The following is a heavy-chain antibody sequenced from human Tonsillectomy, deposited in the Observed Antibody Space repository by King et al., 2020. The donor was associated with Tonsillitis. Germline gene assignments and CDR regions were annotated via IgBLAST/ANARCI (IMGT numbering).Heavy chain of an antibody. CDR1: GYTFTRYG. J-gene: IGHJ4*02. CDR3: ARITPFGMGILYYFDY. CDR2: ISAYNGNT. D-gene: IGHD3-16*01. V-gene: IGHV1-18*04. Sequence: GQLVQSGAEVKKPGASVNVSCKASGYTFTRYGISWVRQAPGQGLEWMGWISAYNGNTNYAQKLQGRVTMTTDTSTRTAYMELRSLRSDDTAVYYCARITPFGMGILYYFDYWGQGPLVTVSS.